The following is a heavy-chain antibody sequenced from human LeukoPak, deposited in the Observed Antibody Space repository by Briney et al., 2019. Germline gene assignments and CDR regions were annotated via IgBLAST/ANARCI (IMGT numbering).Heavy chain of an antibody. Sequence: SQTLSLTCTVSGGSISSGGYYWSWIRQHPGKGLEWIGYIYYSGSTYYNPSLKSRVTISVDTSKNQFSLKLSSVTAADTAVYYCARASGDNFSFRDFDYWGQGTLVTVSS. D-gene: IGHD3-9*01. CDR3: ARASGDNFSFRDFDY. J-gene: IGHJ4*02. CDR2: IYYSGST. V-gene: IGHV4-31*03. CDR1: GGSISSGGYY.